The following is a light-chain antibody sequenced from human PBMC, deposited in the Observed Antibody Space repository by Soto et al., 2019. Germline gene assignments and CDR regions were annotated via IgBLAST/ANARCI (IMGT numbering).Light chain of an antibody. V-gene: IGLV2-8*01. Sequence: QSALTQPASVSGSPGQSITISCTGTSSDVGGYYYVSWYQQHPGKAPKFIIYEVSKRPSGVPDRFSGSKSGNTASLTVSGLQAEDEADYYCSSYTGYNNIMVFGGGTKLTVL. J-gene: IGLJ2*01. CDR1: SSDVGGYYY. CDR3: SSYTGYNNIMV. CDR2: EVS.